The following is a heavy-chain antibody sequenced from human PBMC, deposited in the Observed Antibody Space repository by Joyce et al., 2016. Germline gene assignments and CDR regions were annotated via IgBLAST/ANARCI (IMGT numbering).Heavy chain of an antibody. Sequence: DVQLVESGGGLIQPGGSLRLSCAASGFTFNFNYMSWVRQAPGKGLEWVSVIYSGAAETTYYTDSVKGRFTISRYISQNTVYLQMNSLRPDDTAVYYCARGPLTYYTASSYYNGEDNWGQGTLVTVSS. CDR1: GFTFNFNY. CDR2: IYSGAAETT. J-gene: IGHJ4*02. D-gene: IGHD3-10*01. V-gene: IGHV3-53*01. CDR3: ARGPLTYYTASSYYNGEDN.